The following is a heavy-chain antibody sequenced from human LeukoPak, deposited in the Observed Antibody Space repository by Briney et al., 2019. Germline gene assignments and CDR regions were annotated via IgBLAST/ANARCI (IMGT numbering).Heavy chain of an antibody. CDR1: GYTFTSYG. CDR3: ARDKETVATYYYYYMDV. Sequence: GASVKVSCKASGYTFTSYGISWVRQAPGQGLEWMGWISAHNGDTSYEEKLQGRVTMTTDTSTSTAYMELRSLRSDDPAVYYCARDKETVATYYYYYMDVWGKGTTVTVSS. D-gene: IGHD6-19*01. V-gene: IGHV1-18*01. CDR2: ISAHNGDT. J-gene: IGHJ6*03.